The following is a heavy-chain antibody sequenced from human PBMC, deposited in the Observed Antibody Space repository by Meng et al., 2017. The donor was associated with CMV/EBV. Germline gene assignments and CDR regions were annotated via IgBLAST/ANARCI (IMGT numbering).Heavy chain of an antibody. J-gene: IGHJ4*02. Sequence: SGYTFTSYGISWVRQAPGQGLEWMGWISAYNGNTNYAQKLQGRVTMTTDTSTSTAYMELRSLRSDDTAVYYCARVAYSSSWYHAFDYWGQGTLVTVPQ. CDR3: ARVAYSSSWYHAFDY. CDR2: ISAYNGNT. V-gene: IGHV1-18*01. D-gene: IGHD6-13*01. CDR1: GYTFTSYG.